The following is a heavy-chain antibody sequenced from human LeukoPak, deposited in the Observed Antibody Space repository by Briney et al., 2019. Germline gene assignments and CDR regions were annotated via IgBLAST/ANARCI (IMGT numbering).Heavy chain of an antibody. V-gene: IGHV4-34*01. D-gene: IGHD2-15*01. CDR2: INHSGST. Sequence: PSETLSLTCAVYGGSFSGYYWSWIRQPPGKGLEWIGEINHSGSTNYNPSLKSRVTISVDTSKNQFSLKLSSVTAADTAVYYCARDQVSYSPFDYWGQGTLVTVSS. CDR3: ARDQVSYSPFDY. J-gene: IGHJ4*02. CDR1: GGSFSGYY.